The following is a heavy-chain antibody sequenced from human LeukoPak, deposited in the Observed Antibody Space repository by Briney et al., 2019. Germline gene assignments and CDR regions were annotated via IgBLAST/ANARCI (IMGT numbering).Heavy chain of an antibody. Sequence: PGGSLRLSCAASGFTFTSYAMSWVRQAPGKGLEWVSSISGSDGSTYYADSVKGRFTISTDNSKNTMYLQMNSLRAEDTAVYYCAKDRRACSSTSCYSYYYGMDVWGQGTTVTVSS. CDR3: AKDRRACSSTSCYSYYYGMDV. CDR2: ISGSDGST. J-gene: IGHJ6*02. D-gene: IGHD2-2*01. V-gene: IGHV3-23*01. CDR1: GFTFTSYA.